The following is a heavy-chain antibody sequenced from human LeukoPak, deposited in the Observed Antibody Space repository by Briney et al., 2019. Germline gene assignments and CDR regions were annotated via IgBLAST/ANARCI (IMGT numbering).Heavy chain of an antibody. D-gene: IGHD3-9*01. J-gene: IGHJ4*02. Sequence: GGSLRLSCAASGFTFNSYTMSWVRQAPGKGLEWVGRIKSKTDGGTADYAAPVKGRFTISRDDSKNTLYLQMNSLKTEDTAVYYCIHLTKADDWGRGTLVTVSS. CDR3: IHLTKADD. CDR1: GFTFNSYT. CDR2: IKSKTDGGTA. V-gene: IGHV3-15*01.